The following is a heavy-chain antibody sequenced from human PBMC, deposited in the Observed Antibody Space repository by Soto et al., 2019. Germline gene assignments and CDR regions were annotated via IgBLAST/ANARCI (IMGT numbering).Heavy chain of an antibody. Sequence: PGGSLRLSCAASGFTFSSHTMIWVRQAPGKGLEWVSSISIRSGYIYYANSVKGRFTISRDNAEKSLYLQMSGLRADDTAVYYCARAHEDYDSTFDYWGQGTLVTVSS. CDR3: ARAHEDYDSTFDY. J-gene: IGHJ4*02. D-gene: IGHD5-12*01. V-gene: IGHV3-21*01. CDR2: ISIRSGYI. CDR1: GFTFSSHT.